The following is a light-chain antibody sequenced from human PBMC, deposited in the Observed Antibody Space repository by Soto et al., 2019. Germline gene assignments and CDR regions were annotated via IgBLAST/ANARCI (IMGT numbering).Light chain of an antibody. CDR1: QSVSSN. Sequence: EIVMTQSPATLSVSPGERVTLSCRASQSVSSNLAWYQQKPGQAPRLLIYSTSTRATGIPARFSGSGSGAEFTLTISSLQSEDFAVYYCQQYRTWPSGTFGQGTKMEIK. V-gene: IGKV3-15*01. CDR2: STS. J-gene: IGKJ1*01. CDR3: QQYRTWPSGT.